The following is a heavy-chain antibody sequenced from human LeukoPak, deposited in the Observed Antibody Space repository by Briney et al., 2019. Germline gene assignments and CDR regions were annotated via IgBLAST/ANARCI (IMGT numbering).Heavy chain of an antibody. CDR3: ARTTVTTGRTNWFDP. J-gene: IGHJ5*02. Sequence: GGSLRLSCVVSGFSFSDSYMTWIRQTPGKGLESLAYISGSGHDIYYTDSVKGRFTISRDNAKNSLYLQMNSLRAEDTAVYYCARTTVTTGRTNWFDPWGPGTLVTVSS. V-gene: IGHV3-11*04. D-gene: IGHD4-17*01. CDR1: GFSFSDSY. CDR2: ISGSGHDI.